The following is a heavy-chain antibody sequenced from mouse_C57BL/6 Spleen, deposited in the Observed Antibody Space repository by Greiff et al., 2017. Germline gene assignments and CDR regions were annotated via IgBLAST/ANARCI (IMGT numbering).Heavy chain of an antibody. CDR2: IDPEDGDT. CDR3: APYGNPTFAD. Sequence: EVKLMESGAELVKPGASVKLSCTASGFNFKDYYMHWVKQRPEQGLEWIGMIDPEDGDTKYAPKFQGKATITADTSSNTAYLQLSSLTSEDAAVYYCAPYGNPTFADWGQGTLVTVSA. D-gene: IGHD2-1*01. V-gene: IGHV14-2*01. J-gene: IGHJ3*01. CDR1: GFNFKDYY.